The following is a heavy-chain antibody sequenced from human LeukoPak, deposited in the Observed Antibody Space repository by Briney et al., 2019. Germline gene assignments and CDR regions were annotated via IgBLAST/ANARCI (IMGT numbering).Heavy chain of an antibody. CDR1: GFTFDDYA. Sequence: GGSLRLSCAASGFTFDDYAMHWVRQAPGKGLEWVSGISWNSGSIGYADSVKGRFTISRDNAENSLYLQMNSLRAEDTALYYCAKGLNYYDSSGSLADYYYYGMDVWGQGTTVTVSS. J-gene: IGHJ6*02. CDR3: AKGLNYYDSSGSLADYYYYGMDV. V-gene: IGHV3-9*01. CDR2: ISWNSGSI. D-gene: IGHD3-22*01.